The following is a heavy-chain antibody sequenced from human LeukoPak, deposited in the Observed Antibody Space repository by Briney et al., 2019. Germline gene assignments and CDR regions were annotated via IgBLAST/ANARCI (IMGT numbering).Heavy chain of an antibody. J-gene: IGHJ4*02. CDR2: IIPIFGTA. D-gene: IGHD6-6*01. CDR1: GGTFSSYA. V-gene: IGHV1-69*13. CDR3: ARDYSSSSLLYFDY. Sequence: ASVKVSCKASGGTFSSYAISWVRQAPGQGLEWMGGIIPIFGTANYAQKFQGRVTITADESTSTAYVELSSLRSEDTAVYYCARDYSSSSLLYFDYWGQGTLVTVSS.